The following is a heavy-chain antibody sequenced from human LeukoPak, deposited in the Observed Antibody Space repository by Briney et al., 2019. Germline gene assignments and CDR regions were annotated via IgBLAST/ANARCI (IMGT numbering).Heavy chain of an antibody. J-gene: IGHJ4*02. CDR3: ARGDPTVTTKQNFDY. Sequence: PGGSLRLSCAASGFTFSLYSMTWVRQAPGKGLEWVAVIWYDGSNKYYADSVKGRFTISRDNSKNTLYLQMNSLRVEDTAVYYCARGDPTVTTKQNFDYWGQGTLVTVSS. CDR2: IWYDGSNK. D-gene: IGHD4-17*01. CDR1: GFTFSLYS. V-gene: IGHV3-33*08.